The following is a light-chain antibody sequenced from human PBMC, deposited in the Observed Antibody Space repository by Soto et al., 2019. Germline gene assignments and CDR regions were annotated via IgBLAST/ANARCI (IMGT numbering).Light chain of an antibody. V-gene: IGLV1-44*01. CDR3: ATWDDSLNGPV. CDR1: GSNIGSYT. CDR2: SNN. J-gene: IGLJ2*01. Sequence: QSVVTQPPSASGTPGQRVAISCSGSGSNIGSYTVSWYRQLPGTAPKLLIYSNNERPSGVPDRFSASKSGASASLAISGLQSDDEAEYYCATWDDSLNGPVFGGGTKLTVL.